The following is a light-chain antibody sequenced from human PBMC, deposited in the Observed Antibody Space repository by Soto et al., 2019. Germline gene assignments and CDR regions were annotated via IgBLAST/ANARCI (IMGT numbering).Light chain of an antibody. CDR3: QQRSNWPPFT. Sequence: EIVITHSPSTLSVSPGERATLSCRASQSVSSNLAWYQQKPGQAPRLLIYGASTRATGIPARFSGSGSGTEFTLTISSLQSEDFAVYYCQQRSNWPPFTFGQGTRLEIK. J-gene: IGKJ5*01. CDR2: GAS. CDR1: QSVSSN. V-gene: IGKV3-15*01.